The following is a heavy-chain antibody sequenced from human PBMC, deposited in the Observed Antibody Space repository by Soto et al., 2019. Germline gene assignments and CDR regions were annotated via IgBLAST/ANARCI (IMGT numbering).Heavy chain of an antibody. D-gene: IGHD2-8*01. CDR1: GYTFTSYG. Sequence: QVQLVQSGAEVKKPGASVKVSCKASGYTFTSYGISWVRQAPGQGLEWMGWISAYNGNTNYAQKLQGRVTMTTDTSTSTAYMELRILRSDDTAVYYCAREERYCTNGVCYMGAFDIWGQGTMVTVSS. V-gene: IGHV1-18*01. J-gene: IGHJ3*02. CDR2: ISAYNGNT. CDR3: AREERYCTNGVCYMGAFDI.